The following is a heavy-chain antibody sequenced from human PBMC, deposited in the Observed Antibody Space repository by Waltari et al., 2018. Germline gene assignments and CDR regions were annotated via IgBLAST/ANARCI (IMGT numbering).Heavy chain of an antibody. J-gene: IGHJ6*02. CDR1: GFTFSRYW. V-gene: IGHV3-74*01. CDR2: ISSDGSST. CDR3: ARVATKTYSSPVPGRPYYYGMDV. D-gene: IGHD3-22*01. Sequence: EEQLVESGGGLAQPGESLRLSCAASGFTFSRYWMDWVRQAPGKGLVWVSRISSDGSSTTYADSVKGRFTISRDNAKNTLYVQMNRLRAEDTAVYCCARVATKTYSSPVPGRPYYYGMDVWGQGTTVTVSS.